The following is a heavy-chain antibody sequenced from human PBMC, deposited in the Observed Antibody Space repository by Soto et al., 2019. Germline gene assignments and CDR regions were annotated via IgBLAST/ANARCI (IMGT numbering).Heavy chain of an antibody. V-gene: IGHV3-30*03. CDR3: AKAYSSSSWTFDY. CDR2: ISYDGSNK. J-gene: IGHJ4*02. D-gene: IGHD6-6*01. CDR1: GFTFSSYG. Sequence: QVQLVESGGGVVQPGRSLRLSCAASGFTFSSYGMHWVRQAPGKGLEWVAVISYDGSNKYYADSVKGRFTISRDNSKXXXXXXXXXXXXXDTAVYYCAKAYSSSSWTFDYWGQGTLVTVSS.